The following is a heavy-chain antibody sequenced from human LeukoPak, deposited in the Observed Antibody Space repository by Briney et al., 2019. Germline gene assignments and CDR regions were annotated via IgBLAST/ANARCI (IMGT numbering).Heavy chain of an antibody. Sequence: SVNVSCKASGGTFSSYAISWVRQAPGQGLEWMGGIIPIFGTANYAQKFQGRVTITTDESTSTAYMELSSLRYEDTAVYYCARVLGGYNYYFDYWGHGTLVTVSS. V-gene: IGHV1-69*05. CDR2: IIPIFGTA. CDR1: GGTFSSYA. J-gene: IGHJ4*01. CDR3: ARVLGGYNYYFDY. D-gene: IGHD5-24*01.